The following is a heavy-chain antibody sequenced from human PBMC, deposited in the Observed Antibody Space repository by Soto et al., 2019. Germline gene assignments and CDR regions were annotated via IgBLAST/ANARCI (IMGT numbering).Heavy chain of an antibody. CDR3: ARAFGVVIINGMDV. V-gene: IGHV4-59*01. J-gene: IGHJ6*02. D-gene: IGHD3-3*01. CDR2: IYYSGST. Sequence: SETLSLTCTVSGGSISSYYWSWIRQPPGKGLEWIGYIYYSGSTNYNPSLKSRVTISVDTSKNQFSLKLSSVTVADTAVYYCARAFGVVIINGMDVWGQGTTVTVSS. CDR1: GGSISSYY.